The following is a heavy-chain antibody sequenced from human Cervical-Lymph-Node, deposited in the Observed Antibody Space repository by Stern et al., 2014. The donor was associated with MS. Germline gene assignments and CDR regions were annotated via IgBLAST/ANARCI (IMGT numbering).Heavy chain of an antibody. D-gene: IGHD1-26*01. CDR3: ARGIVSNGASSTNRAAATLHNLFDL. CDR1: GGTFSSSYT. J-gene: IGHJ5*02. V-gene: IGHV1-69*08. Sequence: QVQLVESGAEVKQPGSSVNVSCKASGGTFSSSYTVTGLRHAPGRGVGGMGRFVPMRGPPIDAQKFQRRVRTNANTHSSPSSIQMSSLKSEDTAFYYFARGIVSNGASSTNRAAATLHNLFDLWGQGTQVTVSP. CDR2: FVPMRGPP.